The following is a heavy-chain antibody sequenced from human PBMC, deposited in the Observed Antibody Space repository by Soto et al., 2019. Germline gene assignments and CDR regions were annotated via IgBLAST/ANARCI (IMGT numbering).Heavy chain of an antibody. Sequence: SETLSLTCTVSGGSISSSSYYWGWIRQPPGKGLEWIGSIYYSGSTYYNPSLKSRVTISVDTSKNQFSLKLSSVTAADTAVYYCARVKVCNWEFLDAFDIWGQGTMVTVSS. D-gene: IGHD7-27*01. CDR2: IYYSGST. CDR1: GGSISSSSYY. J-gene: IGHJ3*02. V-gene: IGHV4-39*07. CDR3: ARVKVCNWEFLDAFDI.